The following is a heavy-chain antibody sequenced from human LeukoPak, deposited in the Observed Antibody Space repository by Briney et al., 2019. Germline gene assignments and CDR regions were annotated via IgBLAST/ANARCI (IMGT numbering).Heavy chain of an antibody. CDR2: IYPGDSNT. V-gene: IGHV5-51*01. CDR3: ARGTTVTGVDYFDY. J-gene: IGHJ4*02. D-gene: IGHD3-3*01. CDR1: GYRFTNYW. Sequence: GEFLKISCKGSGYRFTNYWIGWVRQMPGKGLEWMGIIYPGDSNTRYSPSFQGQVTISADRSINSAYVQWSSLKASDTAMYYCARGTTVTGVDYFDYWGQGTLVTVSS.